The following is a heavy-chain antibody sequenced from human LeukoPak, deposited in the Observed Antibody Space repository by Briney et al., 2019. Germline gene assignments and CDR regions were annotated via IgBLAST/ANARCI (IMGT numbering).Heavy chain of an antibody. V-gene: IGHV4-39*01. CDR1: GGSISSSSYY. CDR2: TYYSGST. Sequence: PSETLSLTCTVSGGSISSSSYYWGWIRQPPGKGLEWIGGTYYSGSTYYNPSLKSRVTISVDTSKNQFSLKLSSVTAADTAVYYCARSLHEQRWYYDILTGYYDYFDYWGQGTLVTVSS. D-gene: IGHD3-9*01. CDR3: ARSLHEQRWYYDILTGYYDYFDY. J-gene: IGHJ4*02.